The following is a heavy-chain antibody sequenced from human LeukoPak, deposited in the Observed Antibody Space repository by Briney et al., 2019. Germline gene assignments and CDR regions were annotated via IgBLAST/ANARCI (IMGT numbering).Heavy chain of an antibody. Sequence: PRASVKVSCKASGGTFSSYAISWVRQAPGQGLEWMGRIIPILGIANYAQKFQGRVTITAGKSTSTAYMELSSLRSEDTAVYYCARDRIAVAGIFDYWGQGTLVTVSS. V-gene: IGHV1-69*04. J-gene: IGHJ4*02. CDR3: ARDRIAVAGIFDY. CDR1: GGTFSSYA. D-gene: IGHD6-19*01. CDR2: IIPILGIA.